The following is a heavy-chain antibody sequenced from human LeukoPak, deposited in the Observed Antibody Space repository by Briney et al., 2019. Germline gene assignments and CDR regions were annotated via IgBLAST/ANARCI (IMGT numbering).Heavy chain of an antibody. CDR2: ISVYNGNT. CDR1: GYTFTSYG. CDR3: VSMITFGGVSY. D-gene: IGHD3-16*01. V-gene: IGHV1-18*01. J-gene: IGHJ4*02. Sequence: ASVKVSCKASGYTFTSYGISWVQQAPGQGLEWMGWISVYNGNTDYAQKVQGRVTMTTDTSTSTAYMEVRGLRSDDTAVYYCVSMITFGGVSYWGQGTLVTVSS.